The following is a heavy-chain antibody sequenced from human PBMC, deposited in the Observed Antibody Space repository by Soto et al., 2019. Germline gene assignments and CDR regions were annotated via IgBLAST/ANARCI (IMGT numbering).Heavy chain of an antibody. Sequence: EVQLVESGGGLIQPGGSLRLSCAASGFTVSTNYMTWVRQAPEKGLEWGSVIYSDGRTYYADSVKGRFIISRDNSKNRLYLQMNSLRAEDTAVYYCARSTTVVTGYDYWGQGTLVTVSS. D-gene: IGHD4-17*01. CDR3: ARSTTVVTGYDY. CDR1: GFTVSTNY. CDR2: IYSDGRT. J-gene: IGHJ4*02. V-gene: IGHV3-53*01.